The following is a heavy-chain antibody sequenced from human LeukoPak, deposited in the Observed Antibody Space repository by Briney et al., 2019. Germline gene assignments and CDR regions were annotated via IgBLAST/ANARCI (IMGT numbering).Heavy chain of an antibody. J-gene: IGHJ4*02. Sequence: GGSLRLSCAASGFTFSTSSFNWVRQAPGKGLEWISYISTSSTINYADSVRSRFTISRDNAKSSLSLQMNSLRAEDTAVYYCARDLDYGGRGLDSLGQGTLVIVSS. CDR3: ARDLDYGGRGLDS. D-gene: IGHD4-23*01. V-gene: IGHV3-48*04. CDR1: GFTFSTSS. CDR2: ISTSSTI.